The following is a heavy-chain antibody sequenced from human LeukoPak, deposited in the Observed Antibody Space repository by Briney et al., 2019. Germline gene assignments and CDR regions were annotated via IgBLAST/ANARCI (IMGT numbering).Heavy chain of an antibody. CDR1: GFTFTNYW. Sequence: GGCLRLSCAAAGFTFTNYWMSWVRQAPGKGLEWVANIKHDGSEKYYVDSVKGRFTISRDNAKNSVYLQMNSLRAEDKAVYYCARDAYKDRYFDYWGQGTLVTVSS. CDR3: ARDAYKDRYFDY. J-gene: IGHJ4*02. CDR2: IKHDGSEK. D-gene: IGHD2-15*01. V-gene: IGHV3-7*01.